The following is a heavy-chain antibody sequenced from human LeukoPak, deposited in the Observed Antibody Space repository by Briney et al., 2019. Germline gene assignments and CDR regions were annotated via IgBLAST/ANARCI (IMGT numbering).Heavy chain of an antibody. D-gene: IGHD5-24*01. J-gene: IGHJ4*02. V-gene: IGHV1-18*01. CDR2: ISAYNGNT. CDR1: GYTFTSYG. Sequence: ASVKVSCKASGYTFTSYGISWVRQAPGQGLEWMRWISAYNGNTNYAQKLQGRVTMTTDTSTSTAYMELRSLRSDDTAVYYCARVGRDGYNLGYFDYWGQGTLVTVSS. CDR3: ARVGRDGYNLGYFDY.